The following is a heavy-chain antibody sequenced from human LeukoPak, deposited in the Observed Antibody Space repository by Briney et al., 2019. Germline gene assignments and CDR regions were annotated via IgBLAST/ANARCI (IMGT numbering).Heavy chain of an antibody. CDR1: GGSISSYY. D-gene: IGHD6-13*01. CDR3: AKRTGYSTSEGGHDL. J-gene: IGHJ2*01. Sequence: SETLSLTCTVSGGSISSYYWSWIRQPPGKGLEWIGSIYYSGSTYYNPSLKSRVTISLDTSKNQFSLKLRSVTAADTAVYYCAKRTGYSTSEGGHDLWGRGTLVTVSS. V-gene: IGHV4-59*12. CDR2: IYYSGST.